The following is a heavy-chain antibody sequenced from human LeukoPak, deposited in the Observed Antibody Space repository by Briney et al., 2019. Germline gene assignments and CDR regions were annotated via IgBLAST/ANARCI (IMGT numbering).Heavy chain of an antibody. CDR3: ASFEVGA. J-gene: IGHJ5*02. D-gene: IGHD3-10*01. Sequence: ASVKVSCKAFGYTFTYYYIHWVRQAPGQGLEWMGWIDPNSGGTNSPQKFQDRVTMTRDTSISTACMELSRLRSDDTAVYYCASFEVGAWGQGTLVAVSS. CDR1: GYTFTYYY. CDR2: IDPNSGGT. V-gene: IGHV1-2*02.